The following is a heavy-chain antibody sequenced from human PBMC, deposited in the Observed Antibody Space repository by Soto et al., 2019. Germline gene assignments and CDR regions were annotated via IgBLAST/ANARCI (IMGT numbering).Heavy chain of an antibody. CDR3: ARDYRTPSAGAMDV. V-gene: IGHV4-59*12. CDR2: IFYSSLT. J-gene: IGHJ6*02. CDR1: GGSISNYY. Sequence: PSETLSLTCTVSGGSISNYYWSWIRQPPGKGLEWIGYIFYSSLTNYNPSLKSRIRISVDTSKNQFSLKVNSVTAADTAVYYCARDYRTPSAGAMDVWGQGTTVTVSS. D-gene: IGHD2-15*01.